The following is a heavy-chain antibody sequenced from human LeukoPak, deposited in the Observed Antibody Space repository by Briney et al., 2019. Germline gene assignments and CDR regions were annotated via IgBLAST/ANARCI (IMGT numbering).Heavy chain of an antibody. V-gene: IGHV4-39*07. CDR1: GGSVSSSSYY. CDR2: IYYSGST. CDR3: ARSFGVVSIFFDY. Sequence: SETLSLTCTVSGGSVSSSSYYWGWIRQPPGKGLEWIGSIYYSGSTYYNPSLKSRVTISVDTSKNQFSLKLSSVTAADTAVYYCARSFGVVSIFFDYWGQGTLVTVSS. D-gene: IGHD3-3*01. J-gene: IGHJ4*02.